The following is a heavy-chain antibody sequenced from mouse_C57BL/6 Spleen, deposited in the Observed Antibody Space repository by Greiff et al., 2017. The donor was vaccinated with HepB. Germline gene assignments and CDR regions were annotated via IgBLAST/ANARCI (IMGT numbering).Heavy chain of an antibody. J-gene: IGHJ2*01. Sequence: VQLQQSGAELVKPGASVKISCKASGYAFSSYWMNWVKQRPGKGLEWIGQIYPGDGDTNYNGKFKGKATLTADKSSSTAYMQLSSLTSEDSAVYFCARGGKPLYFDYWGQGTTLTVSS. V-gene: IGHV1-80*01. CDR3: ARGGKPLYFDY. CDR2: IYPGDGDT. CDR1: GYAFSSYW. D-gene: IGHD2-1*01.